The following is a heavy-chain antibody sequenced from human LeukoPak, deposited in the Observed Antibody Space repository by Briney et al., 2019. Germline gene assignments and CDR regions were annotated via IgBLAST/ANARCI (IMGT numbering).Heavy chain of an antibody. J-gene: IGHJ4*02. CDR1: GGSISSSSYY. Sequence: PSETLSLTCTVSGGSISSSSYYWGWIRQPPGKGLEWIGSIYYSGSTYYNPSLKSRVTISVDTSKNQFSLKLSSVTAADTAVYYCAREKESSSLDYWGQGTLVTVSS. V-gene: IGHV4-39*01. D-gene: IGHD6-13*01. CDR2: IYYSGST. CDR3: AREKESSSLDY.